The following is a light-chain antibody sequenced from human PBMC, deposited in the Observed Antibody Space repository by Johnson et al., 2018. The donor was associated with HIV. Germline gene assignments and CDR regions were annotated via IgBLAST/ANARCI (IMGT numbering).Light chain of an antibody. Sequence: QSVLTQPPSVSAAPGQKVTISCSGSSSNIRNNYVSWFQHLPGAAPKLLIYENNKRPSGIPDRFSGSKSGTSATLGITGLQTGAEADYYCATWDSSLSPRGVFGTGTKVTVL. V-gene: IGLV1-51*02. J-gene: IGLJ1*01. CDR3: ATWDSSLSPRGV. CDR2: ENN. CDR1: SSNIRNNY.